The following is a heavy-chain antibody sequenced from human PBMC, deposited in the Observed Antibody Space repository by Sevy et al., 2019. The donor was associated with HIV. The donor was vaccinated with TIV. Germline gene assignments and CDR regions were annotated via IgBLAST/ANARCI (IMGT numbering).Heavy chain of an antibody. J-gene: IGHJ4*02. CDR1: GLTFSSYA. D-gene: IGHD1-26*01. CDR3: ASRGGGRYPF. V-gene: IGHV3-23*01. Sequence: GGSLRLSCAASGLTFSSYAMSWVRQAPGKGLEWVSAISGSGGSTYYADSVKGRFTISRDNSKNTPYLQMNSLKAEDTAVYYCASRGGGRYPFWGQGTLVTVSS. CDR2: ISGSGGST.